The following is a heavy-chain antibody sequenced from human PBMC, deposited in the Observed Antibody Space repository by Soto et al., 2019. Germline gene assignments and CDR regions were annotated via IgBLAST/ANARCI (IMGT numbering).Heavy chain of an antibody. CDR1: GYSFTSYW. CDR3: ANTWFGELLYMDV. CDR2: IDPSDSYT. J-gene: IGHJ6*02. Sequence: GESLKISCKGSGYSFTSYWISWVRQMPGKGLEWMGRIDPSDSYTNYSPSFQGHVTISADKSISTAYLQWSSLKASDTAMYYCANTWFGELLYMDVWGQGTTVTVSS. V-gene: IGHV5-10-1*01. D-gene: IGHD3-10*01.